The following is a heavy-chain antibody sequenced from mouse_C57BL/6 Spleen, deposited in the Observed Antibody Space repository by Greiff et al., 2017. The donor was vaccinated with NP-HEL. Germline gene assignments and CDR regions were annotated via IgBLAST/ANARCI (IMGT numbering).Heavy chain of an antibody. D-gene: IGHD2-5*01. V-gene: IGHV6-3*01. CDR2: IRLKSDNYAT. CDR3: TDGSNYFSWFAY. J-gene: IGHJ3*01. Sequence: DVQLQESGGGLVQPGGSMKLSCVASGFTFSNYWMNWVRQSPEKGLEWVAQIRLKSDNYATHYAESVKGRFTISRDDSKSSVYLQMNNLRAEDTGIYYCTDGSNYFSWFAYWGQGTLVTVSA. CDR1: GFTFSNYW.